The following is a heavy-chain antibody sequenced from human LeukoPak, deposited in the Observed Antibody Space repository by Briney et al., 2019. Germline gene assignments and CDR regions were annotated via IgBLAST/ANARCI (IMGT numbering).Heavy chain of an antibody. J-gene: IGHJ4*02. D-gene: IGHD3-16*01. V-gene: IGHV4-34*01. Sequence: SETLSLTCAVYGGSFSGYYWSWIRQPPGKGLEWIGEINHSGSTNYNPSLKSRVTMSVDTSKNQFSLKLTSVTAADTAVYYCARGPGDYDYVWGSWPYTEFDYWGQGTLVTVSS. CDR1: GGSFSGYY. CDR2: INHSGST. CDR3: ARGPGDYDYVWGSWPYTEFDY.